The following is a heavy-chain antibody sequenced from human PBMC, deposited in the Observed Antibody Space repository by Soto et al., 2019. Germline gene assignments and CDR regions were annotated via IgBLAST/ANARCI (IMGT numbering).Heavy chain of an antibody. J-gene: IGHJ4*02. CDR2: INPSDGST. D-gene: IGHD3-3*01. Sequence: ASVKVSCKASGYTFTSYYMHWVRQAPGQGLEWMGIINPSDGSTKYSQKFQGRVTITRDTSTSTAYMELSSLRSEDTAVYYCARGMGSGYYDYWGQGTLVTVSS. V-gene: IGHV1-46*01. CDR3: ARGMGSGYYDY. CDR1: GYTFTSYY.